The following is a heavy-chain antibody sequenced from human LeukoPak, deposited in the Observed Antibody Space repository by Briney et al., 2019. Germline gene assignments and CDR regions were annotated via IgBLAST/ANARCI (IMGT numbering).Heavy chain of an antibody. CDR1: GFTLSSNW. D-gene: IGHD5-12*01. Sequence: GGSLRLSCAGSGFTLSSNWMHWVRQAPGKGLVWVSRFYSDGSRTNYADSVKGRFTISRDNSKNTLYLQMNSLRAEDTAVYYCAKPPGLRRLDPWGQGTLVTVSS. CDR3: AKPPGLRRLDP. V-gene: IGHV3-74*01. J-gene: IGHJ5*02. CDR2: FYSDGSRT.